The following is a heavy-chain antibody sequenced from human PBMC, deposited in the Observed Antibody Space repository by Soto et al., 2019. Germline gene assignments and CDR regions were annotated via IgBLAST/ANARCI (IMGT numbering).Heavy chain of an antibody. CDR1: GGSISSSSYY. Sequence: PSETLSLTCTVSGGSISSSSYYWGWIRQPPGKGLEWIGSIYYSGSTYYNPSLKSRVTISVDTSKNQFSLKLSSVTAADTAVYYCARHTSGYSVNYMDVWGKGTTVTVSS. CDR2: IYYSGST. CDR3: ARHTSGYSVNYMDV. D-gene: IGHD6-13*01. J-gene: IGHJ6*03. V-gene: IGHV4-39*01.